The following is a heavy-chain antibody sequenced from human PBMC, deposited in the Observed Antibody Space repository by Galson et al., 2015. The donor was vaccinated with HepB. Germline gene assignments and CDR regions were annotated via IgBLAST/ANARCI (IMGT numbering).Heavy chain of an antibody. V-gene: IGHV3-48*01. CDR1: GLTFSSYS. CDR3: ARDSEVVVPAAILDY. D-gene: IGHD2-2*02. J-gene: IGHJ4*02. Sequence: SLRLSCAASGLTFSSYSMNWVRQAPGKGLEWVSYISSSSSTIYYADSVKGRFTISRDNAKNSLYLQMNSLRAEDTAVYYCARDSEVVVPAAILDYWGQGTLVTVSS. CDR2: ISSSSSTI.